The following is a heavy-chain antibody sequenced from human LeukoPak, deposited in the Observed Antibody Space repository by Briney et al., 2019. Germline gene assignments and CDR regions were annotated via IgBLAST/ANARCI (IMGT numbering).Heavy chain of an antibody. Sequence: GGSLRLSCAASGFIFSNHEMYWVRQAPGKGVEWLSYISSSGHMIYYADSVKGRFTVSRDNAKNSLYLQMNPLRHDDTAVYYCARIGTHVGQTDYWGQGTLVIVSS. D-gene: IGHD1-26*01. J-gene: IGHJ4*02. CDR3: ARIGTHVGQTDY. CDR1: GFIFSNHE. CDR2: ISSSGHMI. V-gene: IGHV3-48*03.